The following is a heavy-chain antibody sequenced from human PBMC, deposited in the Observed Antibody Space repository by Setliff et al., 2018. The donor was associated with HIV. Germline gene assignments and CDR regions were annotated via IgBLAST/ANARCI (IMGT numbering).Heavy chain of an antibody. J-gene: IGHJ4*02. V-gene: IGHV1-18*01. D-gene: IGHD3-22*01. Sequence: ASVKVSCKASGYSFTSYGISWVRQAPGQGLEWMGWISTYNGNKNYAQNLQDRVTMTTDTSTSTAYMELRSLRFDDTAVYYCARFPNPSQIVVIMPPDYWGQGTLVTISS. CDR1: GYSFTSYG. CDR2: ISTYNGNK. CDR3: ARFPNPSQIVVIMPPDY.